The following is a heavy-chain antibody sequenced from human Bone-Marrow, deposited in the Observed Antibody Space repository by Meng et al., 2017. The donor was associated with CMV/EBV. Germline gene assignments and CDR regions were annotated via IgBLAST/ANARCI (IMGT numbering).Heavy chain of an antibody. Sequence: QVPLVQAGAEVQKPGASVKVSCKASGSTVTDYYIHWVRQAPGQWLEWMGWINPNDDTNYAQNFQGRVTMTRDMSINTVYMELSRLTSDDTAVYYCARSSGWSRFDYWGLGTLVTVSS. V-gene: IGHV1-2*02. D-gene: IGHD6-19*01. J-gene: IGHJ4*02. CDR1: GSTVTDYY. CDR2: INPNDDT. CDR3: ARSSGWSRFDY.